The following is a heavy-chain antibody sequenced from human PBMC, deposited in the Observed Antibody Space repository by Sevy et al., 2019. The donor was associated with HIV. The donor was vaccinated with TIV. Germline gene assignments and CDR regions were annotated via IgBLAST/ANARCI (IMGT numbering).Heavy chain of an antibody. V-gene: IGHV3-11*01. D-gene: IGHD2-2*01. Sequence: GGSLRLSCAASGFTFSDYYMSWIRQAPGKGLEWVSYISSSGSTIYYADTVKGRFTISRDNAKNSLYLEMNSLRAEDTAVYYCASDSTVVVPAANSNYYYGMDVWGQGTTVTVSS. CDR2: ISSSGSTI. CDR1: GFTFSDYY. J-gene: IGHJ6*02. CDR3: ASDSTVVVPAANSNYYYGMDV.